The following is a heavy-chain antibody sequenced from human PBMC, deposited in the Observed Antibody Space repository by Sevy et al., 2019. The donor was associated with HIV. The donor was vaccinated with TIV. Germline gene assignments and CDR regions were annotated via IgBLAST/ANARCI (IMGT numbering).Heavy chain of an antibody. V-gene: IGHV3-30*18. CDR2: ISFDGDTK. J-gene: IGHJ6*02. CDR1: GFSFRNYG. D-gene: IGHD3-22*01. Sequence: GGSLRLSCAASGFSFRNYGMHWVRQAPGKGLEWLALISFDGDTKYYGDSVKGRFTISRDNSKNTLYLQMNSLRVEDTAVYYCAKRGGHDTSGSVSYYYYGMDVWGQGTTVTVSS. CDR3: AKRGGHDTSGSVSYYYYGMDV.